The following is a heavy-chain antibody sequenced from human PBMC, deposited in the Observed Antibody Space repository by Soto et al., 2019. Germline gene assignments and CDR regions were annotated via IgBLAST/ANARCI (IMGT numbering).Heavy chain of an antibody. D-gene: IGHD3-10*01. CDR3: ARDTYGSGSGY. J-gene: IGHJ4*02. CDR2: ISAYNGNT. CDR1: GYTFASYG. Sequence: QVQLVQSGAEVKKPGASVKVSCKASGYTFASYGISWVRQAPGQGLAWMGWISAYNGNTTYAQKLQGRVTMTTDTSTSTAYMELRSLSSADTAVYYWARDTYGSGSGYWGQGPLVTVSS. V-gene: IGHV1-18*01.